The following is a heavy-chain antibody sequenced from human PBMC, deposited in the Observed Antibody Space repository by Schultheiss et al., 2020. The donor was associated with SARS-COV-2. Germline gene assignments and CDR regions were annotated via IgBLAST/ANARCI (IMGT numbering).Heavy chain of an antibody. CDR1: GGSISSYH. CDR3: ARVGNGYSSSSWFSRGYFDP. Sequence: SETLSLTCTVSGGSISSYHWSWIRQPPGKGLEWIGEINHSGSTNYNPSLKSRVTISVDTSKNQFSLKLTSVTAADTAIYYCARVGNGYSSSSWFSRGYFDPWGQGTLVTVSS. J-gene: IGHJ5*02. V-gene: IGHV4-34*01. D-gene: IGHD6-13*01. CDR2: INHSGST.